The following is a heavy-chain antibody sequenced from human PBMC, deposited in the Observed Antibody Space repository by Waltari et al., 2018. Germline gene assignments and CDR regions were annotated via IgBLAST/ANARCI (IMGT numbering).Heavy chain of an antibody. CDR2: INGSGDNA. CDR1: GFIFDDYG. J-gene: IGHJ6*02. CDR3: ARNFGTGYFYYGMDV. Sequence: EVQLVESGGSVVRPGGSLRLSCVASGFIFDDYGLTWVRQVPGKGLGWVSGINGSGDNAGYADSGKGRFTVSRDNAKNSLYLEMNSLRAEDTALYHCARNFGTGYFYYGMDVWGQGTTVTVSS. D-gene: IGHD2-15*01. V-gene: IGHV3-20*01.